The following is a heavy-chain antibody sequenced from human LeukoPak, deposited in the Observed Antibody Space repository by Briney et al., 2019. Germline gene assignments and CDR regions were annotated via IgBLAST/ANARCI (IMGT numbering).Heavy chain of an antibody. V-gene: IGHV4-59*01. CDR1: DGFITNYY. CDR2: VHYSGTT. CDR3: ATGYGDFRVEGRYFYS. Sequence: SETLSLTCTVSDGFITNYYWSWVRQPPGKGLEFIGYVHYSGTTNYNPSLRSRVTISIDTSKKHFFLKLNSVTAADTAVYYCATGYGDFRVEGRYFYSWGQGTLVTVSS. D-gene: IGHD4-17*01. J-gene: IGHJ4*02.